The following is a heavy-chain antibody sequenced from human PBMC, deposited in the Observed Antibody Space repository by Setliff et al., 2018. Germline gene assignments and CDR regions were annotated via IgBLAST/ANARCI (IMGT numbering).Heavy chain of an antibody. CDR2: ISYDGSNK. V-gene: IGHV3-30-3*01. CDR1: GFTFSDYY. J-gene: IGHJ4*02. CDR3: ASTGRITMIVVVTLDY. D-gene: IGHD3-22*01. Sequence: GGSLRLSCAASGFTFSDYYMSWIRQAPGKGLEWVAVISYDGSNKYYADSVKGRFTISRDNSKNTLYLQMNSLRAEDTAVYYCASTGRITMIVVVTLDYWGQGTLVTVSS.